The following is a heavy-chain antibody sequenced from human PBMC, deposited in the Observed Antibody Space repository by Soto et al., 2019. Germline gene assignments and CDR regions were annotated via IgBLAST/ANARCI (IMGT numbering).Heavy chain of an antibody. CDR1: GVSISSSSYS. J-gene: IGHJ5*02. Sequence: QLQLQESGPGLVKPSETLSLTCTVSGVSISSSSYSWGWIRQPPGKGLEWIGSIYYSGGTFFNPSLKSRVTISVDTSKNQFSLKLSSVTAADTAVDYCASPKIAFYNWLDPWGQGTLITVSS. D-gene: IGHD3-3*02. CDR2: IYYSGGT. CDR3: ASPKIAFYNWLDP. V-gene: IGHV4-39*01.